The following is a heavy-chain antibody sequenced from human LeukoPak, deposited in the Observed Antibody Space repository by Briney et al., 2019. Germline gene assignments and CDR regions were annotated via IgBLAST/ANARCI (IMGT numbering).Heavy chain of an antibody. CDR2: IKEDGSEK. CDR3: RRSLMS. D-gene: IGHD3-10*01. V-gene: IGHV3-7*03. J-gene: IGHJ4*02. CDR1: GFTFSTYW. Sequence: PGGSLRLSCAASGFTFSTYWMTWVRQAPGKGLEWVANIKEDGSEKYYVDSVKGRFTISRDNAKNSLYLEMNSLRAEDTAVYYCRRSLMSRGQGTLVTVSS.